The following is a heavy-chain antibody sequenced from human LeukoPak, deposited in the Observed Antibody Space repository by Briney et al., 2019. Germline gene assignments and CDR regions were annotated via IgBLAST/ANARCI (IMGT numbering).Heavy chain of an antibody. CDR1: GFTFSSYG. CDR3: AKELGSGWSLRGLDY. Sequence: GGSLRLSCAASGFTFSSYGMHWFRQAPGKGLEWVAVIWYDGSNKYYADSVKGRFTISRDNSKNTLYLQMNSLRAEDTAVYYCAKELGSGWSLRGLDYWGQGTLVTVSS. J-gene: IGHJ4*02. D-gene: IGHD6-19*01. V-gene: IGHV3-33*06. CDR2: IWYDGSNK.